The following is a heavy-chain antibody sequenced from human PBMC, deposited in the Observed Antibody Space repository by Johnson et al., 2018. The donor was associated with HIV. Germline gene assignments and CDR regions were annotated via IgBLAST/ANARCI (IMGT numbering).Heavy chain of an antibody. Sequence: QVQLVESGGGVVQPGRSLRLSCAASGFTFSSYGMHWVRQAPGKGLEGVAFIRSDGSNKYYGDSVKGRFTISRDNSKNTLYLQMNSLRAEDTAVYYCTRGGRGVRITMIVVVPNDAFDIWGQGTMVTVSS. V-gene: IGHV3-33*01. CDR1: GFTFSSYG. CDR2: IRSDGSNK. J-gene: IGHJ3*02. CDR3: TRGGRGVRITMIVVVPNDAFDI. D-gene: IGHD3-22*01.